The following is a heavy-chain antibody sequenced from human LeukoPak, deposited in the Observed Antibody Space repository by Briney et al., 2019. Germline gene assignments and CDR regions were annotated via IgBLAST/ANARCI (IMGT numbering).Heavy chain of an antibody. J-gene: IGHJ6*04. CDR1: NYIFKSSA. V-gene: IGHV1-18*04. CDR3: ARSGILVTGVRMDV. Sequence: GASVKVSCKASNYIFKSSAVNWVRQAPGQGLEGVGWISGFKGKTDYAQKFQGRVTMTRDTSTNTAHLELRSLTSEDTAVYFCARSGILVTGVRMDVWGKGTTVIVSS. CDR2: ISGFKGKT. D-gene: IGHD4-23*01.